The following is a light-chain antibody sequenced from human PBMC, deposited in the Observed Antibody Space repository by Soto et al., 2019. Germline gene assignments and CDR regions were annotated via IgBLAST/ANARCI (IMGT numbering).Light chain of an antibody. CDR3: HQYNNWPPWT. CDR1: QSVSSN. CDR2: GAS. Sequence: DIVISPSPATLSVSPGDKATLSCRASQSVSSNLAWYQQKPGQAPRLLIYGASTRATDIPARFSGSGSGTEFTLTISSLQSEDFAVYYCHQYNNWPPWTFGQGTKVDIK. V-gene: IGKV3-15*01. J-gene: IGKJ1*01.